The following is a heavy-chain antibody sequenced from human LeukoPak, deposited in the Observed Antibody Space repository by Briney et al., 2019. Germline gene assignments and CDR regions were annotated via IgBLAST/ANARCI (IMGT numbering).Heavy chain of an antibody. D-gene: IGHD3-22*01. V-gene: IGHV3-21*01. CDR3: ARARYDSSGYYSIFDY. CDR2: ITRSSIYI. J-gene: IGHJ4*02. Sequence: PGGSLRLSCAASGFTFSSYSMNWVRQAPGKGLEWVSSITRSSIYIYYGDSVKGRFTISRDNAKNSLYLQMNSLRVEDTAVYYCARARYDSSGYYSIFDYWGQGTLVTVSS. CDR1: GFTFSSYS.